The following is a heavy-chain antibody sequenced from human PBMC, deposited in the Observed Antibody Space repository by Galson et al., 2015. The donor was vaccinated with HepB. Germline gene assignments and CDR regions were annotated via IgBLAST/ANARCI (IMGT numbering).Heavy chain of an antibody. J-gene: IGHJ4*02. Sequence: SVKVSCKASGFTFSNSAVQWVRQARGQRLEWIGWIVVGSGNTNYAQKFHGRVTITRDMSTSTAYMELSSLRSDDTAVYYYAADDIQMFRWGQGTLVTVSS. V-gene: IGHV1-58*01. CDR3: AADDIQMFR. CDR1: GFTFSNSA. CDR2: IVVGSGNT. D-gene: IGHD5-18*01.